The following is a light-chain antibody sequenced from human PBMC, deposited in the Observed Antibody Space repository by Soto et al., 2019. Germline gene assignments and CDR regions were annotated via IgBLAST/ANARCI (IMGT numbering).Light chain of an antibody. Sequence: QSALTQPASVSGSPGQSITISCTGTSSDVGGYHYVSWYQQHPGKAPKLMIYEVTNRPSGISNRFSGSKSGNTASLTISGLQAEDAADYYCTSSRNNDAWVFGGGTKVTVL. CDR3: TSSRNNDAWV. J-gene: IGLJ3*02. CDR2: EVT. V-gene: IGLV2-14*01. CDR1: SSDVGGYHY.